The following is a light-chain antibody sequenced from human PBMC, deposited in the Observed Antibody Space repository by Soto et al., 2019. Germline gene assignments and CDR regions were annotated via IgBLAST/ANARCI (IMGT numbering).Light chain of an antibody. V-gene: IGLV1-47*01. CDR3: AAGDVSVRGYV. J-gene: IGLJ1*01. CDR1: SSNIGGNY. Sequence: QSVLTQPPSASGTPGQRVTISCSGSSSNIGGNYVSWYQQLPGTAPKVLIYRNNQRPSGVPDRFSGSKSGTSASLAISGLRSDDEADYYCAAGDVSVRGYVFGTGTKLTVL. CDR2: RNN.